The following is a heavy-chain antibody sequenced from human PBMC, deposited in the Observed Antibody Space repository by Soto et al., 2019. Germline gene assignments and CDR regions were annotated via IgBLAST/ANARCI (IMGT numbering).Heavy chain of an antibody. CDR3: ARDQGIAAAGIQDAFDI. Sequence: SGESLRLSCAASGFTFSSYAMNWVRQAPGKGLEWVAVISYDGSNKYYADSVKGRFTISRDNSKNTLYLQMNRLRAEDTAVYYCARDQGIAAAGIQDAFDIWGQGTMVTVSS. CDR2: ISYDGSNK. CDR1: GFTFSSYA. V-gene: IGHV3-30-3*01. J-gene: IGHJ3*02. D-gene: IGHD6-13*01.